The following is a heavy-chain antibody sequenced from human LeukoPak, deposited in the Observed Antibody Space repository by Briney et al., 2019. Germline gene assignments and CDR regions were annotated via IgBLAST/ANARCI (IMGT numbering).Heavy chain of an antibody. V-gene: IGHV1-2*02. J-gene: IGHJ5*02. CDR1: GYTFTGYY. CDR3: ARVDYGGNSDWFDP. D-gene: IGHD4-23*01. Sequence: AASVKVSCKASGYTFTGYYMHWVRRAPGQGLEWMGWINPNSSGTNYAQKFQGRVTMTRDTSISTAYMELSRLRSDDTAVYYCARVDYGGNSDWFDPWGQGTLVTVSS. CDR2: INPNSSGT.